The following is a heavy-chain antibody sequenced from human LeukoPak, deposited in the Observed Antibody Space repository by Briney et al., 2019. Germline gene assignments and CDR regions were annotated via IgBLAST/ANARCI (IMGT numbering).Heavy chain of an antibody. CDR1: GFTVSSNY. CDR2: IYSAGNT. Sequence: GGSLRLSCAASGFTVSSNYMSWVRKAQGTGLEWVSVIYSAGNTYYADSVQGRFTMSRENPENTLYLQMNSLRAEDTAVYYCARAHDRGYYYGFDYWGQGTLVTVS. J-gene: IGHJ4*02. V-gene: IGHV3-66*01. CDR3: ARAHDRGYYYGFDY. D-gene: IGHD3-22*01.